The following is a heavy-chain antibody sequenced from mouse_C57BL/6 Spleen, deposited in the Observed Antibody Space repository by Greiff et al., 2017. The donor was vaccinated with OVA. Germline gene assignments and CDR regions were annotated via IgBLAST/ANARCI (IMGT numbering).Heavy chain of an antibody. CDR3: ARALRPGYWYFDV. Sequence: EVKLVESGGGLVKPGGSLKLSCAASGFTFSSYAMSWVRQTPEKRLEWVATISPGGSYTYYQDNVKGRFTLSRDNAKNNLYLQLSHLKSEDTSMCYCARALRPGYWYFDVWGTGTTVTVSS. D-gene: IGHD2-4*01. V-gene: IGHV5-4*03. CDR2: ISPGGSYT. J-gene: IGHJ1*03. CDR1: GFTFSSYA.